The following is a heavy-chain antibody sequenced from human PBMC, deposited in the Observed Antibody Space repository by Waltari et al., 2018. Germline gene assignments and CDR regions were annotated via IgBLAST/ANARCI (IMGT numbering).Heavy chain of an antibody. V-gene: IGHV4-4*07. CDR3: ARENRGRSYSHFDY. Sequence: QVQLQESGPGLVKPSETLSLTCTVSGGSISNSFWSWIRPPAGKGLEWIGRIYTSENTNYNPSLKSRVTMSVDTSKNQFSLKLNSVTAADTAVYYCARENRGRSYSHFDYWGQGTLVTVSS. CDR1: GGSISNSF. J-gene: IGHJ4*02. CDR2: IYTSENT. D-gene: IGHD1-26*01.